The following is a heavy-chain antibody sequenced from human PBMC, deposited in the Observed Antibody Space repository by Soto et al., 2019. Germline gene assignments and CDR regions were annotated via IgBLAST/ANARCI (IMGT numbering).Heavy chain of an antibody. CDR2: INHSGST. J-gene: IGHJ4*02. CDR1: GGSFSGYD. CDR3: ARDKITGLFDY. V-gene: IGHV4-34*01. D-gene: IGHD2-8*02. Sequence: PSETLSLTCAVYGGSFSGYDWTWTRQPPGTGLEWIGEINHSGSTNYNPSLKSRVTISVDTSKNQFSLKLTSVTAADTAVYYCARDKITGLFDYWGQGTLVTVS.